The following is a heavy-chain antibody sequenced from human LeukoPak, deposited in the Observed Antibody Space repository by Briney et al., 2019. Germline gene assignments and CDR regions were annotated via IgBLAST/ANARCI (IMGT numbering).Heavy chain of an antibody. D-gene: IGHD3-22*01. CDR1: GFTFSSYG. V-gene: IGHV3-30*02. Sequence: GGSLRLSCAASGFTFSSYGMHWVRQAPGKGLEWVAFVRYDGSNKYYADSVKGRFTISRDNSRNTLYLQMNSLKTEDTGVYYCTTAISMTRGAFDIWGQGTMVTVSS. CDR3: TTAISMTRGAFDI. CDR2: VRYDGSNK. J-gene: IGHJ3*02.